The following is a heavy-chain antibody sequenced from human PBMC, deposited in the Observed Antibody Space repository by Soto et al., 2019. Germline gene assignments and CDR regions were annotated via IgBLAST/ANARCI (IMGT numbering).Heavy chain of an antibody. CDR1: GFTFSSYW. D-gene: IGHD6-6*01. J-gene: IGHJ4*02. CDR3: AREHSTSRYFDY. V-gene: IGHV3-74*01. Sequence: PEGSLRLSCAASGFTFSSYWMHWVRQGPGKGLVWVSRINSDGTGTSYADSVKGRFTISRDDAKNTLYLQMNSLRAEDTAVYYCAREHSTSRYFDYWCKGTLVTVSS. CDR2: INSDGTGT.